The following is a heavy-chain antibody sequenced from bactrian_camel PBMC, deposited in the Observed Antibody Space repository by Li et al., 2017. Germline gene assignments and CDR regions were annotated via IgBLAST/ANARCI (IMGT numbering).Heavy chain of an antibody. Sequence: HVQLVESGGGSVQAGGSLRLSCTTSRYTTSDTLCMAWYRQGSGNERAFVAGRVVVSTIKSDGTTTYADSMKGRVTISQDNAKRTMYLQMNSLKPEDTAVYYCAAGASSPGWSHYNDNCGFPDFNYWGQGTQVTVS. D-gene: IGHD2*01. CDR2: IKSDGTT. V-gene: IGHV3S53*01. CDR3: AAGASSPGWSHYNDNCGFPDFNY. J-gene: IGHJ4*01. CDR1: RYTTSDTL.